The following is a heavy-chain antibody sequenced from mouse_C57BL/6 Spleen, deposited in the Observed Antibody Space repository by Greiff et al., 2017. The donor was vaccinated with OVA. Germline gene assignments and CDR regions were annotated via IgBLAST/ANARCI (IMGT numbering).Heavy chain of an antibody. CDR2: IWGGGST. V-gene: IGHV2-9*01. D-gene: IGHD1-1*01. Sequence: QVQLQQSGPGLVAPSQSLSITCTVSGFSLTSYGVDWVRQPPGKGLEWLGVIWGGGSTNYNSALMSRLSISKDNSKSQVFLKMNSLQTDDTAMYYCAKHNGSSYGYWYFDVWGTGTTVTVSS. CDR3: AKHNGSSYGYWYFDV. CDR1: GFSLTSYG. J-gene: IGHJ1*03.